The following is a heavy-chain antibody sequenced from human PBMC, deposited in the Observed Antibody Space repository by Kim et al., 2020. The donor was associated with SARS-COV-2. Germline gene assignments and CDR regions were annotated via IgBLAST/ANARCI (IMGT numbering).Heavy chain of an antibody. CDR2: INWNGGST. D-gene: IGHD3-22*01. CDR3: ARGGAVDYDSSGYYPDAFDI. CDR1: GFTFDDYG. J-gene: IGHJ3*02. Sequence: GGSLRLSCAASGFTFDDYGMSWVRQAPGKGLEWVSGINWNGGSTGYADSVKGRFTISRDNAKNSLYLQMNSLRAEDTALYHCARGGAVDYDSSGYYPDAFDIWGQGTMVTVSS. V-gene: IGHV3-20*01.